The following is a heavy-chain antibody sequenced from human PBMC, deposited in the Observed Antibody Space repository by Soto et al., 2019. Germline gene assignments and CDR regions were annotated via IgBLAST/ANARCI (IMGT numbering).Heavy chain of an antibody. CDR2: IYHSVNT. V-gene: IGHV4-30-2*01. CDR1: GGSISSSVYS. J-gene: IGHJ4*02. D-gene: IGHD4-17*01. Sequence: QLQLQESGSGLVKPSQTLSLTCAVSGGSISSSVYSWSWIRQPLGKGLEWVGYIYHSVNTYYNPSLKSRVNISADRSKNQFSLKLSSVTAADTAVYFCARVHGDYGRYFDYWGQGTLVTVSS. CDR3: ARVHGDYGRYFDY.